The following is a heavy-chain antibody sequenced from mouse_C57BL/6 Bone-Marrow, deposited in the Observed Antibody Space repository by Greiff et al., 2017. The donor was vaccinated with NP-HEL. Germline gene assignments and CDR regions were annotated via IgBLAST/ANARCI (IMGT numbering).Heavy chain of an antibody. J-gene: IGHJ3*01. D-gene: IGHD2-4*01. CDR1: GFSLTSYA. CDR2: IWNGGGT. Sequence: VQVVESGPGLVAPSQSLSITCTVSGFSLTSYAISWVRQPPGKGLEWLGVIWNGGGTNYNSALKSRLSISKDNSKSQVFLKMTSLQTDDTARYYCATIYYEGFAYWGQGTLVTVSA. V-gene: IGHV2-9-1*01. CDR3: ATIYYEGFAY.